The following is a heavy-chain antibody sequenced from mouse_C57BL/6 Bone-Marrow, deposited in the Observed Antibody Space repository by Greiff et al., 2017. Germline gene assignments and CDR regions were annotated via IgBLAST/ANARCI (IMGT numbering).Heavy chain of an antibody. V-gene: IGHV1-61*01. Sequence: VQLQQPGAELVRPGSSVKLSCKASGYTITSYWMDWVKQRPGQGLEWIGNIYPSDSEPHYNQKFKDKATLTVDKSSSTAYMQLSSLTSEDSAVYYCARDIYYYGRGYFDVWGTGTTVTVSS. CDR2: IYPSDSEP. CDR3: ARDIYYYGRGYFDV. CDR1: GYTITSYW. D-gene: IGHD1-1*01. J-gene: IGHJ1*03.